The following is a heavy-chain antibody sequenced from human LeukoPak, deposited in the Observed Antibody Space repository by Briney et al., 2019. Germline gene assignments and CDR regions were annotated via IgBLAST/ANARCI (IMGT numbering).Heavy chain of an antibody. D-gene: IGHD3-10*01. CDR2: IYSGGST. CDR3: ASATYGSGSPYYYYYGMDV. CDR1: GFTVSSNY. V-gene: IGHV3-53*01. J-gene: IGHJ6*02. Sequence: PGGSLRLSCAASGFTVSSNYMSWVRQAPGKGLEWVSVIYSGGSTYYADSVKGRFTISKDNSKNTLYLQMNSLRAEDTAVYYCASATYGSGSPYYYYYGMDVWGQGTTVTVSS.